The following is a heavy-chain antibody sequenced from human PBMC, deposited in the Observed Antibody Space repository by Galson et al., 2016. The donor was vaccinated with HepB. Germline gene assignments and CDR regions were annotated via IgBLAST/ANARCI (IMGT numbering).Heavy chain of an antibody. D-gene: IGHD1-14*01. CDR2: IIPIFGAA. Sequence: SVKVSCKASGGIFSNNAISWVRQAPGQGPEWMGGIIPIFGAANYAQKFQGRLTITADESTNTAYMELSSLRSEDTALYYCARGITGTSSEFRRLDHWGQGTLVTVSS. CDR3: ARGITGTSSEFRRLDH. CDR1: GGIFSNNA. V-gene: IGHV1-69*13. J-gene: IGHJ5*02.